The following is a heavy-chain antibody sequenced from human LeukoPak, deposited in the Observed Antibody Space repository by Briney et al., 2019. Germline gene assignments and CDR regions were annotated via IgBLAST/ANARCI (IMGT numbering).Heavy chain of an antibody. V-gene: IGHV3-33*01. D-gene: IGHD5-24*01. CDR2: IWFDGGKI. Sequence: GGSLRRSCAASGFTLSHYGMHWVRQAPGMGLEWVAVIWFDGGKIHYPDSVKGRFTISRDNSKNTLYLQMDNLRADDTAVYYCVRGSGGDGYSYWGDYWGQGTLVTVSP. CDR1: GFTLSHYG. CDR3: VRGSGGDGYSYWGDY. J-gene: IGHJ4*02.